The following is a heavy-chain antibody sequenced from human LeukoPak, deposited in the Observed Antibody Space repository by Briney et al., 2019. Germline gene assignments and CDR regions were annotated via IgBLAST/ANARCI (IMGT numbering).Heavy chain of an antibody. CDR1: EFTVSSNY. Sequence: PGGSLRLSCAASEFTVSSNYMSWVRQAPGKGLEWVSVIYSSGSTNYADSVKGRFTISRDNSKNTLYLQMNSLRAEDTAVYYCARVGFTVPPFDYYYYGMDVWGQGTTVTVFS. CDR2: IYSSGST. J-gene: IGHJ6*02. CDR3: ARVGFTVPPFDYYYYGMDV. D-gene: IGHD4-11*01. V-gene: IGHV3-53*01.